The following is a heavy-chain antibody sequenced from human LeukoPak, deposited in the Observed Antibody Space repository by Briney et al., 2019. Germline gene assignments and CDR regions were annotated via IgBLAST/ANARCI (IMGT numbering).Heavy chain of an antibody. V-gene: IGHV5-51*01. J-gene: IGHJ4*02. CDR3: ARHLSSITSSPNY. Sequence: GESLKISCKGSGYSFTTYWIGWVRQMPGQGLEWMGIIYPGDSDTRYSPSFQGQVTISADKSISTAYLQWSSLKASDTAIYYCARHLSSITSSPNYWGPGTLVTVSS. CDR2: IYPGDSDT. CDR1: GYSFTTYW. D-gene: IGHD3-10*01.